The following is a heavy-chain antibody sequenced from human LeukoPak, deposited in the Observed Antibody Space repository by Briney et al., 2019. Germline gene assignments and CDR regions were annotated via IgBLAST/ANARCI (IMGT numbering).Heavy chain of an antibody. Sequence: GASVTVSCKASVYTFTSYGISWVRQAPGQGLEWMGWISAYNGNTNYAQKLQGRVTMTTDTSTSTAYMELRSLRSDDTAVYYCARDLSTRGDDAFDIWGQGTMVTVSS. CDR2: ISAYNGNT. V-gene: IGHV1-18*01. J-gene: IGHJ3*02. D-gene: IGHD3-10*01. CDR3: ARDLSTRGDDAFDI. CDR1: VYTFTSYG.